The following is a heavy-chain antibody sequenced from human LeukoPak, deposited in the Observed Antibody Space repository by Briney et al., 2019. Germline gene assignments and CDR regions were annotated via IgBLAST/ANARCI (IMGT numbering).Heavy chain of an antibody. J-gene: IGHJ4*02. Sequence: SETLSLTCTVSGGSIRSYFWSWIRQPPGKGLEWIGYIYDSGSTNYNPSLRSRVTISVDTSSNQFSLKLSSVTAADTAVYYCARDGGSGWYVGVDYWGQGTLVIVSS. CDR3: ARDGGSGWYVGVDY. V-gene: IGHV4-59*12. D-gene: IGHD6-19*01. CDR1: GGSIRSYF. CDR2: IYDSGST.